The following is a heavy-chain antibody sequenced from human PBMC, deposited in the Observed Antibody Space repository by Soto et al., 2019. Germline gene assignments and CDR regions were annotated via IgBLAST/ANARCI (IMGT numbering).Heavy chain of an antibody. CDR3: ASSQGRGMALEI. V-gene: IGHV1-3*01. Sequence: ASVKVSCKASGYTFTSYAMHWVRQAPGQRLEWMGWINAGNGNTKYSQKFQGRVTITRDTSASTAYMELSSLRSEDTAVYYCASSQGRGMALEIWGQGTMVTVSS. CDR2: INAGNGNT. CDR1: GYTFTSYA. J-gene: IGHJ3*02.